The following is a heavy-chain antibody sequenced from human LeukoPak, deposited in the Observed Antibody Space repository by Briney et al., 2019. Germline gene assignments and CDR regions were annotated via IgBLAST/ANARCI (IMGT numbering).Heavy chain of an antibody. CDR1: GFTFSSYG. V-gene: IGHV3-30*18. Sequence: GGSLRHSCAASGFTFSSYGMHWVRQAPGKGREWVAVISYDGSNKYYADSVKGRFTISRDNSKNTLYLQMNSLRAEDTAVYYCAKLRGQLLWFGDPLLYYGMDVWGKGTTVTVSS. J-gene: IGHJ6*04. CDR3: AKLRGQLLWFGDPLLYYGMDV. D-gene: IGHD3-10*01. CDR2: ISYDGSNK.